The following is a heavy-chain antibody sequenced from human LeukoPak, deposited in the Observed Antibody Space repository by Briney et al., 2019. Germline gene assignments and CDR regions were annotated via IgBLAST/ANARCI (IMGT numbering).Heavy chain of an antibody. CDR3: ARVGIAVAGDAFDI. D-gene: IGHD6-19*01. Sequence: ASVKVSCKASGYTFTSYATHWVRQAPGQRLEWMGWINAGNGNTNYSQKFQGRVTITRDTSASTAYMELSSLRSEDTAVYYCARVGIAVAGDAFDIWGQGTMVTVSS. CDR2: INAGNGNT. J-gene: IGHJ3*02. V-gene: IGHV1-3*01. CDR1: GYTFTSYA.